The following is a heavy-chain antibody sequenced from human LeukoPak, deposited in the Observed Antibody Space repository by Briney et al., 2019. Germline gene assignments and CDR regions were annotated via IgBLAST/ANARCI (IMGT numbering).Heavy chain of an antibody. J-gene: IGHJ5*02. CDR1: GFTFSNNA. CDR2: INGGGTYT. V-gene: IGHV3-23*01. D-gene: IGHD6-19*01. CDR3: ARGGRAVAGNNWFDP. Sequence: GGSLRLSCAASGFTFSNNAMTWVRQAPGKGLEWVSSINGGGTYTFYADSVKGRFTISRDNSKKTLYLQMNSLRPEDTAVYYCARGGRAVAGNNWFDPWGQGTLATVSS.